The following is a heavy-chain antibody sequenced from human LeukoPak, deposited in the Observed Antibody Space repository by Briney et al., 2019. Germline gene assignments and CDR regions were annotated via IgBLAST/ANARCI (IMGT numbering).Heavy chain of an antibody. CDR2: ISWNSASL. V-gene: IGHV3-9*01. J-gene: IGHJ1*01. CDR3: AKDIGSTYYDISAYYAGGRFQH. CDR1: GFIFSSYA. D-gene: IGHD3-22*01. Sequence: GGSLRLSCAASGFIFSSYAMSWVRQAPGKGLECVSGISWNSASLGYANSVKGRFTISRDNAKNSLYLQMNSLRAEDTALYYCAKDIGSTYYDISAYYAGGRFQHWGQGTLVTVSS.